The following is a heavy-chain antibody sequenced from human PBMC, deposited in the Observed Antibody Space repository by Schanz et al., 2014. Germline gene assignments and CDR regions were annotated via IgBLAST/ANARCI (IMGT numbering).Heavy chain of an antibody. CDR2: ISPYNGNT. Sequence: QVQLVQSGAEVKKPGASVKVSCKASGYTFTSYGISWVRQAPGQGLEWMGWISPYNGNTNYAQKLQGRVTMTADTSTSTDYMDLSSLRSDDTAVYYCARDQSPYTDSSDDRYFDYWGQGSLVTVSS. J-gene: IGHJ4*02. CDR3: ARDQSPYTDSSDDRYFDY. CDR1: GYTFTSYG. V-gene: IGHV1-18*01. D-gene: IGHD3-22*01.